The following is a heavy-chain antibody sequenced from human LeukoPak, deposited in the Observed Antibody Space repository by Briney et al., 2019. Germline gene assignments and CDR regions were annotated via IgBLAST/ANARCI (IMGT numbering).Heavy chain of an antibody. CDR3: ARGGGGWNAWFDP. D-gene: IGHD1-1*01. V-gene: IGHV4-59*01. J-gene: IGHJ5*02. CDR1: GGSISTYY. Sequence: SETLSLTCTVSGGSISTYYWSWIRQPPGKGLEWIGYIYYSGSTSYNPPLKSRVTISVDTSKNQFSLKLSSVTAANTAVYYCARGGGGWNAWFDPWGQGTLVTVSS. CDR2: IYYSGST.